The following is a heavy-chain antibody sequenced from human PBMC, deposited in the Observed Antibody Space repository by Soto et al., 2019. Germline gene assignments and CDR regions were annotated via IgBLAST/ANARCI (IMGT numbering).Heavy chain of an antibody. V-gene: IGHV3-73*01. CDR1: GFTFSGSA. D-gene: IGHD3-9*01. J-gene: IGHJ4*02. CDR2: IRSKANSYAT. Sequence: GGSLRLSCAASGFTFSGSAMHWVRQASGKGLEWVGRIRSKANSYATTYTASVKGRFTISRDDSKNTAYLQMNSLKTEDTAVYYCTAYYDILTGYYWVDHWGQGTLVTVSS. CDR3: TAYYDILTGYYWVDH.